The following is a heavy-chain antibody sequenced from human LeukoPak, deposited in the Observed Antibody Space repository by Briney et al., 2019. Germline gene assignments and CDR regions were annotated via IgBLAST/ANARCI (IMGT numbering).Heavy chain of an antibody. J-gene: IGHJ4*02. CDR2: ITWNRDNI. D-gene: IGHD3-22*01. Sequence: PGRSLRLSCAASGFTFDDYAMHWVRQAPGKGLEWVSGITWNRDNIGYGDSVKGRFTISRDNAKNSLSLQMNSLRVEDTAVYYCVRAYYYDGSGYWGQGTLVTVSS. CDR1: GFTFDDYA. CDR3: VRAYYYDGSGY. V-gene: IGHV3-9*01.